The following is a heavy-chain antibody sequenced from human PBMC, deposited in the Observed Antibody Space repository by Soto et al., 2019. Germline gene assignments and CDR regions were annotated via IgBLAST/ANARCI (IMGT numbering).Heavy chain of an antibody. V-gene: IGHV4-4*02. J-gene: IGHJ4*02. Sequence: PSETLSLTCAVSGDPISSSNWWSWARQPPGTGLEWVGKIYHSVSANYNPSLKSRVAISVDRSKNQFSLKLSSVTAADTAVYYCARGSVAGRFDYWGQGTLVTVSS. D-gene: IGHD6-19*01. CDR2: IYHSVSA. CDR1: GDPISSSNW. CDR3: ARGSVAGRFDY.